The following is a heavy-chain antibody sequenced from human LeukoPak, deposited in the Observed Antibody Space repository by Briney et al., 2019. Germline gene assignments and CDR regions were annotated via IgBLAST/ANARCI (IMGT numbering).Heavy chain of an antibody. D-gene: IGHD6-19*01. CDR1: GFTFSSYG. CDR3: AKDLAVARVGLFDY. Sequence: GGSLRLSCAASGFTFSSYGMHWVRQAPGKGLEWVAVISYDGSNKYYADSVKGRFTISRDNSKNTLYLQMNSLRAEDTAVYYCAKDLAVARVGLFDYWGQGTLVTVSS. J-gene: IGHJ4*02. V-gene: IGHV3-30*18. CDR2: ISYDGSNK.